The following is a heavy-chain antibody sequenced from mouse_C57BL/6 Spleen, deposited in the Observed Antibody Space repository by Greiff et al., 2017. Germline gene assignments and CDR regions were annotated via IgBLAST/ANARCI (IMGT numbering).Heavy chain of an antibody. CDR1: GYTFTDYN. CDR2: INPNNGGT. CDR3: ARIDYYGSSYDAMDY. D-gene: IGHD1-1*01. J-gene: IGHJ4*01. Sequence: EVQGVESGPELVKPGASVKMSCKASGYTFTDYNMHWVKQSHGKSLEWIGYINPNNGGTSYNQKFKGKATLTVNKSSSTAYMELRSLTSEDSAVYYCARIDYYGSSYDAMDYWGQGTSVTVSS. V-gene: IGHV1-22*01.